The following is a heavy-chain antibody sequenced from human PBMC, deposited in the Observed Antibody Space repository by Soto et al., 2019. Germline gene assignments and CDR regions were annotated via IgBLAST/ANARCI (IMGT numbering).Heavy chain of an antibody. J-gene: IGHJ4*02. CDR2: IYHSGST. V-gene: IGHV4-4*02. CDR3: ARRSIFGVVPLDY. CDR1: GGSISSSNW. Sequence: PSETLSLTCAVSGGSISSSNWWSWVRQPPGKGPEWIGEIYHSGSTNYNPSLKSRVTISVDKSKNQFSLKLSSVTAADTAVYYCARRSIFGVVPLDYWGQGTLVTVSS. D-gene: IGHD3-3*01.